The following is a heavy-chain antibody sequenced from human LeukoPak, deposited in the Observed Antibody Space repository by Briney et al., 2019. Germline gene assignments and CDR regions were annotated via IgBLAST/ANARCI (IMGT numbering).Heavy chain of an antibody. Sequence: SETLSLTCTVSGGSINSNSFCWGWIRQTPGKGLEWIGSICYGGSTYCNPSLKSRVTTSVDMSKNLFSLNLSSVTAADTAVYFCLIYYYNTGIHYNGIDYWGQGTLVTVSS. CDR3: LIYYYNTGIHYNGIDY. V-gene: IGHV4-39*01. D-gene: IGHD3-10*01. J-gene: IGHJ4*02. CDR1: GGSINSNSFC. CDR2: ICYGGST.